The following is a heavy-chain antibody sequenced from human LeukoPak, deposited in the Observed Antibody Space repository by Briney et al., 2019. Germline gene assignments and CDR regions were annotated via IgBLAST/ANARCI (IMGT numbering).Heavy chain of an antibody. CDR1: GGSISRDY. J-gene: IGHJ5*02. Sequence: SETLSLTCTVSGGSISRDYWSWIRQPPGKGLEWIGYIYYTGSTNYNPSLKSRVTISVDTSKNQFSLKLSSVTAADTAVCYCARGFDWLPGWFDPWGQGTLVTVSS. V-gene: IGHV4-59*01. CDR3: ARGFDWLPGWFDP. CDR2: IYYTGST. D-gene: IGHD3-9*01.